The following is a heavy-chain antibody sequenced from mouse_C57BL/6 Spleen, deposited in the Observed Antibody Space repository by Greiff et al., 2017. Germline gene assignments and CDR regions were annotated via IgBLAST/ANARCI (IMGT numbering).Heavy chain of an antibody. CDR2: INPSDSTT. J-gene: IGHJ4*01. Sequence: QVQLQQPGAELVRPGSSVKLSCKASGYTFTSYWMHWVQQTPIQGLEWIGNINPSDSTTHYNQKFKDTAPLTVDNSSNTADMQLSSLTSEDSAVYYRARGGYSKYLYAMDYWGQRTSVTGSS. V-gene: IGHV1-52*01. D-gene: IGHD2-5*01. CDR3: ARGGYSKYLYAMDY. CDR1: GYTFTSYW.